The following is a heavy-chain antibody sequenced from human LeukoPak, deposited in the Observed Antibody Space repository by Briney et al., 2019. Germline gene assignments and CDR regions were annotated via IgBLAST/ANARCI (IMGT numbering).Heavy chain of an antibody. CDR1: GGSISTYY. J-gene: IGHJ4*02. CDR3: SRGNFYSGSYDFGY. CDR2: IYTSGST. D-gene: IGHD1-26*01. Sequence: PSETLSLTCTVSGGSISTYYWSWIGQPAGKGLEWIGRIYTSGSTNYNPSLKSRVTISVDTSKNQFSLKLSSVTAADTAVYYCSRGNFYSGSYDFGYWGQGTLVTVSS. V-gene: IGHV4-4*07.